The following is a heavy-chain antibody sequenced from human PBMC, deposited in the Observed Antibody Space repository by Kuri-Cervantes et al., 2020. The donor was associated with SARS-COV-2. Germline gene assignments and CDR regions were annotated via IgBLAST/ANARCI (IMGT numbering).Heavy chain of an antibody. Sequence: GESLKISCAASGFTFSDYYMSWIRQAPGKGLEWVSYISSSSSTIYYADSVKGRFTISRDNAKNSLYLQMNSLRAEDTAVYYCASGLLYDSSVIGQAGSPRGGGIHYWGQGTLVTVSS. V-gene: IGHV3-11*04. CDR1: GFTFSDYY. D-gene: IGHD3-22*01. CDR3: ASGLLYDSSVIGQAGSPRGGGIHY. CDR2: ISSSSSTI. J-gene: IGHJ4*02.